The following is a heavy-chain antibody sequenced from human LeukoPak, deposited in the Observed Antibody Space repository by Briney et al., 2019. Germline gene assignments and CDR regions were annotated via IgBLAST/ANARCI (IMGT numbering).Heavy chain of an antibody. CDR2: INHSGST. J-gene: IGHJ4*02. V-gene: IGHV4-34*01. D-gene: IGHD3-3*01. Sequence: PSETLSLPCAVHGVSFSVYYLSWIRQPPGKGLEWIGEINHSGSTNYNPSLRSRVTISVDTSKNQFSLKLSSVTAADTAVYYCARSLEYYDYWGQGTLVTVSS. CDR3: ARSLEYYDY. CDR1: GVSFSVYY.